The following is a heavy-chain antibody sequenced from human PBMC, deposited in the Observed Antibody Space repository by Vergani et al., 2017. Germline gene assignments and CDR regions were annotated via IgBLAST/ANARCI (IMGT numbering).Heavy chain of an antibody. CDR1: GGSFSGYY. J-gene: IGHJ6*03. CDR3: ARSSYGHPNRNYYYYYYMDV. Sequence: QVQLQQWGAGLLKPSETLSLTCAVYGGSFSGYYWSWIRQPPGXGLEWIGEINHSGSTNYNPSLKSRATISVDTSKNQFSLKLSSVTAADTAVYYCARSSYGHPNRNYYYYYYMDVWGKGTTVTVSS. D-gene: IGHD5-18*01. CDR2: INHSGST. V-gene: IGHV4-34*01.